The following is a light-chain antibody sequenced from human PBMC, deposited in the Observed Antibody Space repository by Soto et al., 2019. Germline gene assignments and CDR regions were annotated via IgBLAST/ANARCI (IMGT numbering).Light chain of an antibody. V-gene: IGKV1-13*02. CDR2: DAS. Sequence: AIQLTQSPSSLSSSVGAIXXXXCRASQGISSALAWYQQKPGKAPKLLIYDASSLESGVPSRFSGSGSGTDFTLTISSLQPEDFATYYCQQSYRTPTFGQGTRLEIK. CDR3: QQSYRTPT. CDR1: QGISSA. J-gene: IGKJ5*01.